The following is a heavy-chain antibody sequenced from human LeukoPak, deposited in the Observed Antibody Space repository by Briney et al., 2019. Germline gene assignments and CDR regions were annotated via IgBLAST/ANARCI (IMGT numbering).Heavy chain of an antibody. V-gene: IGHV3-23*01. Sequence: GGSLRLSCAASGFTFSSYAMSWVRQAPGKGLEWVSAISGSGGSTYYADSVKGRFTISRDNSKNTLYLQMNSLRAEDTAVYYCAKDRYYGSGTGLAFDIWGQGTMVTVSS. D-gene: IGHD3-10*01. CDR2: ISGSGGST. CDR1: GFTFSSYA. CDR3: AKDRYYGSGTGLAFDI. J-gene: IGHJ3*02.